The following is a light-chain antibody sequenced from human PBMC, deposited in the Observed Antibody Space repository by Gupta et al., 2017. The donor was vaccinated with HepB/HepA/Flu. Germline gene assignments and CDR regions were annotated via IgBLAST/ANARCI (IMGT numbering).Light chain of an antibody. J-gene: IGLJ3*02. CDR3: QSYDSSLSGSV. V-gene: IGLV1-40*01. CDR1: SSNIGAGYD. Sequence: QSVLTPPPSVSGAPGQRVTIPCTGSSSNIGAGYDVHWYQQLPGTAPKLLIYGNSNRPSGVPDRFSGSKSGTSASRAITGLQAEDEADYYCQSYDSSLSGSVFGGGTKLTVL. CDR2: GNS.